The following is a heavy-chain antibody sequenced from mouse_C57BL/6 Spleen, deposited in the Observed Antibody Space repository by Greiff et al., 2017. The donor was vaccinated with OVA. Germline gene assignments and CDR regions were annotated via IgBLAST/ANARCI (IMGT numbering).Heavy chain of an antibody. Sequence: EVQGVESGGGLVQPGGSLKLSCAASGFTFSDYGMAWVRQAPRKGPEWVAFISNLAYSIYYADTVTGRFTISRENAKNTLYLEMSSLRSEDTAMYYCARRGGGGGFDYWGQGTTLTVSS. J-gene: IGHJ2*01. CDR3: ARRGGGGGFDY. V-gene: IGHV5-15*01. CDR2: ISNLAYSI. CDR1: GFTFSDYG.